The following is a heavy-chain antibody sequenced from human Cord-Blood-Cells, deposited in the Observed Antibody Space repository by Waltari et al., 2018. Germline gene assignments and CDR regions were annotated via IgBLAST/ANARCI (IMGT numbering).Heavy chain of an antibody. CDR1: GGTFSSYA. J-gene: IGHJ6*03. V-gene: IGHV1-69*09. CDR3: ARGSGSYYYYYMDV. CDR2: IIPILGIA. D-gene: IGHD1-26*01. Sequence: QVQLVQSGAEVKKPGSSVKVSCKTSGGTFSSYAISWVRQAPGQGLEWMGRIIPILGIANYAQKFQGRVTITTDKSTSTAYMELSSLRSEDTAVYYCARGSGSYYYYYMDVWGKGTTVTVSS.